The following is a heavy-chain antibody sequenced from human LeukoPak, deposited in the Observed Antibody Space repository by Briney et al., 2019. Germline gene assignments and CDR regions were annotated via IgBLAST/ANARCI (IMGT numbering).Heavy chain of an antibody. V-gene: IGHV4-59*01. CDR3: ARYTYYYDSSGPSGHDAFDI. D-gene: IGHD3-22*01. CDR1: GGSISSYY. Sequence: PSETLSLTCTVSGGSISSYYWSWIRQPPGKGLEWIGYIYYSGSTNYNPSLKSRVTISVDTSKNQFSLKLSSVTAADTAVYYCARYTYYYDSSGPSGHDAFDIWGQGTMVTVSS. CDR2: IYYSGST. J-gene: IGHJ3*02.